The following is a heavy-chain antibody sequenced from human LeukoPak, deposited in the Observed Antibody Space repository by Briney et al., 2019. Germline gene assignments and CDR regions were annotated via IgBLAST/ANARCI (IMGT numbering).Heavy chain of an antibody. CDR2: IYYSGST. D-gene: IGHD3-10*01. Sequence: KPSETLSLTCTVSGGSISSSSYYWGWIRQPPGKGLEWIGSIYYSGSTYYNPSLKSRVTISVDTSKNQFSLKLSSVTAADTAVYYCARLMDTMVRGVYYGMDVWGQGTTVTVSS. CDR1: GGSISSSSYY. CDR3: ARLMDTMVRGVYYGMDV. V-gene: IGHV4-39*07. J-gene: IGHJ6*02.